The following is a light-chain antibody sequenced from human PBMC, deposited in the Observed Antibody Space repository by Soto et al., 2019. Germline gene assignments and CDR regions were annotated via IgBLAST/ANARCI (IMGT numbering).Light chain of an antibody. CDR1: SSDIGYYNY. Sequence: QSALTQPASVSGSPGQSITISCTGTSSDIGYYNYVSWYQQHPGKAPKLMIYEVSHRPSGVSNRFSGSKSGNTVSLTISGLQAEDEADYYCSSYTRYSTYVFGAGTKVTVL. V-gene: IGLV2-14*01. CDR3: SSYTRYSTYV. J-gene: IGLJ1*01. CDR2: EVS.